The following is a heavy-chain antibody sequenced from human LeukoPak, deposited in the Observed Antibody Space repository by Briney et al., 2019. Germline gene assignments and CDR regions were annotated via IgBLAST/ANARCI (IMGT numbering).Heavy chain of an antibody. CDR3: ARHTNDYGGYGDY. J-gene: IGHJ4*02. Sequence: GESLKISCKGSGYRFTSYWIGWVRQMPGKGLEWMGIICPGDSDTRYSPSLQGQVTISADKSISAAYLQWSSLKASDTAMYYCARHTNDYGGYGDYWGQGTLVTVSS. CDR1: GYRFTSYW. D-gene: IGHD4-23*01. V-gene: IGHV5-51*01. CDR2: ICPGDSDT.